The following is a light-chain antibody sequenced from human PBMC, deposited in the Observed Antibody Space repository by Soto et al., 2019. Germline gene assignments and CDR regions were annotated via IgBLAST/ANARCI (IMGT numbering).Light chain of an antibody. CDR2: AAS. CDR1: QDISSL. Sequence: DIPMTQSPCTLSASLRDRDTISCRASQDISSLLAWYQQKPGKAPKLLIYAASTLQNGVPSRFSGSGSGTDFTLTISSLQPEDFATYYCQHFRSFPITFGQGTRLEI. V-gene: IGKV1-9*01. J-gene: IGKJ5*01. CDR3: QHFRSFPIT.